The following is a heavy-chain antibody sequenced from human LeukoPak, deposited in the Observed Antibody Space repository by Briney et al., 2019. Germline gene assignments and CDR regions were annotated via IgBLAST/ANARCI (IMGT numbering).Heavy chain of an antibody. D-gene: IGHD3-22*01. CDR1: GYTFTSYY. CDR3: ARRRVQGNYYDSSGSYWFDP. CDR2: INPSGGST. J-gene: IGHJ5*02. V-gene: IGHV1-46*01. Sequence: ASVKVSCKASGYTFTSYYMHWVRQAPGQGLEWMGIINPSGGSTGYAQKFQGRVTMTRDMSTSTVYMELSRLRSDDTAVYYCARRRVQGNYYDSSGSYWFDPWGQGSLVTVSS.